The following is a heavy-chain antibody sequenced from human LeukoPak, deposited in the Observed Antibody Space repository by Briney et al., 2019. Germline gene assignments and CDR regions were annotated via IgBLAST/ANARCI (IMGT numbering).Heavy chain of an antibody. V-gene: IGHV3-21*04. CDR1: GFTFSSYS. CDR2: ISSSSSYI. CDR3: ARADDSSGYYFRHYGMDV. Sequence: GGSLRLSCAASGFTFSSYSMNWVRQAPGKGLEWVSSISSSSSYIYYADSVKGRFTISRDNAKNSLYLQMNSLRAEDTAVYYCARADDSSGYYFRHYGMDVWGQGTTVTVSS. D-gene: IGHD3-22*01. J-gene: IGHJ6*02.